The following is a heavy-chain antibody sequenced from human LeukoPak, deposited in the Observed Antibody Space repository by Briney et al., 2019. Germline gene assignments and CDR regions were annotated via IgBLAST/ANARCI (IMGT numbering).Heavy chain of an antibody. V-gene: IGHV4-30-2*01. Sequence: SETLSLTCTVSGGSISSGGYYWSWIRQPPGKGLEWIGYIYHSGSTYYNPSLKSRVTISVDRSKNQFSLKLSSVTAADTAVYYCARLSVIVGAALEYYYYYMDVWGQGTTVTVSS. CDR3: ARLSVIVGAALEYYYYYMDV. CDR2: IYHSGST. D-gene: IGHD1-26*01. J-gene: IGHJ6*03. CDR1: GGSISSGGYY.